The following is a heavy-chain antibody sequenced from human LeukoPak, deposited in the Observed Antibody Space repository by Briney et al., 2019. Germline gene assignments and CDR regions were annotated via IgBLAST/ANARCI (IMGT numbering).Heavy chain of an antibody. J-gene: IGHJ3*02. CDR2: IYYSGST. V-gene: IGHV4-39*01. D-gene: IGHD6-13*01. CDR1: GGSISSCSYY. Sequence: KPSETLSLTCTVSGGSISSCSYYWGWIRQPPGKGLEWIGSIYYSGSTYYNPSLKSRVTISVDTSKNQFSLKLSSVTAADTAVYYCARHDSRRAFDIWGQGTMVTVSS. CDR3: ARHDSRRAFDI.